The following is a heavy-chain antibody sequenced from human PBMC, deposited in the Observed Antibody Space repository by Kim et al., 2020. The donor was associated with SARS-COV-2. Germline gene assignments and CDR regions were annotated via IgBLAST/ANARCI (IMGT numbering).Heavy chain of an antibody. J-gene: IGHJ5*02. CDR1: GFTFSSYW. Sequence: GGSLRLSCEASGFTFSSYWMNWVRQGPGKGLVWVSRIKSDGSDTHYADSVKGRFTISRDNAKNTLHLQLNGLGVEDTAIYYCARGSFQQGFDPWGQGTLVTVSS. CDR3: ARGSFQQGFDP. V-gene: IGHV3-74*01. CDR2: IKSDGSDT. D-gene: IGHD6-13*01.